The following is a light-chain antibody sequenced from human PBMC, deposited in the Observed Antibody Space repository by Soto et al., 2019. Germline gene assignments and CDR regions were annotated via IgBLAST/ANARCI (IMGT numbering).Light chain of an antibody. Sequence: DIQMTQSPSSVSASVGDRVTISCRASQGISTWLAWYQQKPGKAPKLLIFGASSLQSGVPSRFSASGSGTDFTLTFSSLQPEDVATYFCQQAYGFAFTFGPGTTVHIK. CDR3: QQAYGFAFT. CDR2: GAS. V-gene: IGKV1-12*01. J-gene: IGKJ3*01. CDR1: QGISTW.